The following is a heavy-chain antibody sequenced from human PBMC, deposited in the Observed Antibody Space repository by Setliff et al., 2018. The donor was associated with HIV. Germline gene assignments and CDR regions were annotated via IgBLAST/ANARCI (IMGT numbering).Heavy chain of an antibody. J-gene: IGHJ4*02. CDR2: ITSKVYGWTK. Sequence: PGGSLRLSCTASGFTFGDDAMSWVRQAPGKGLEWISFITSKVYGWTKEYAPSVKGRFTASRDDSKSIAYLQMNSLKTEDTAVYYCTREPGLLAKNIDFWGQGTLVTVSS. CDR3: TREPGLLAKNIDF. V-gene: IGHV3-49*04. D-gene: IGHD1-26*01. CDR1: GFTFGDDA.